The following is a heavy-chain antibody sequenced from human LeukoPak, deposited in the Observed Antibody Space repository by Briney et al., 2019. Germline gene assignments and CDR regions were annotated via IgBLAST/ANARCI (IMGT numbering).Heavy chain of an antibody. Sequence: PGGSLTLSCTVSGFTFHDFAMTWVRQAPGKGLEWVGFIRRRSYGGTTDYAASVKGRFTISIDDSKNIAFLQMNSLKTEDTAIYFCSRDSHGDDVYDYWGQGTLVTVSS. CDR3: SRDSHGDDVYDY. J-gene: IGHJ4*02. V-gene: IGHV3-49*04. CDR1: GFTFHDFA. D-gene: IGHD1-1*01. CDR2: IRRRSYGGTT.